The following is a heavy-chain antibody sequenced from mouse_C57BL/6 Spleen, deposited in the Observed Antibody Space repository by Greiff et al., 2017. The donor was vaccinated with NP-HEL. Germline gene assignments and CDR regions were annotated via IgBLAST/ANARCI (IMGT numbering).Heavy chain of an antibody. CDR3: ANLLISYYAMDY. J-gene: IGHJ4*01. V-gene: IGHV1-26*01. CDR1: GYTFTDYY. CDR2: INPNNGGT. Sequence: VQLQQSGPELVKPGASVKISCKASGYTFTDYYMNWVKQSHGKSLEWIGDINPNNGGTSYNQKFKGKATLTVDKSSSTAYMELRSLTSEDSAVYYCANLLISYYAMDYWGQGTSVTVSS. D-gene: IGHD2-1*01.